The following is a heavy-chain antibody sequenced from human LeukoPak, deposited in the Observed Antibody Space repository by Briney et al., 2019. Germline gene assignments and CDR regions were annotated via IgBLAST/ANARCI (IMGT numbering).Heavy chain of an antibody. D-gene: IGHD5-18*01. Sequence: GGSLRLSCAASGFTFSNYAMSWVRQAPGKGLEWVSTTGTSGGTTSYADSVKGRFTISRDNSKNTVDLEMNSLRAEDTALYYCVKEVRGKSYGDYWGQGTLVTVSS. CDR1: GFTFSNYA. V-gene: IGHV3-23*01. J-gene: IGHJ4*02. CDR2: TGTSGGTT. CDR3: VKEVRGKSYGDY.